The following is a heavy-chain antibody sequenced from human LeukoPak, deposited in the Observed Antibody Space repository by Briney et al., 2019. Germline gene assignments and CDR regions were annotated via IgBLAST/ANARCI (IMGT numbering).Heavy chain of an antibody. D-gene: IGHD6-19*01. CDR3: ARDGRWLGN. CDR1: GFTFRTYW. J-gene: IGHJ4*02. Sequence: GGSLRLSCVASGFTFRTYWMSWVRQAPGKGLEWVANIKQDGSEKYYVDSVKGRFTISRDNAKNSLYLQMNSLRAEDTALYYCARDGRWLGNWGQGTLVTVSS. CDR2: IKQDGSEK. V-gene: IGHV3-7*01.